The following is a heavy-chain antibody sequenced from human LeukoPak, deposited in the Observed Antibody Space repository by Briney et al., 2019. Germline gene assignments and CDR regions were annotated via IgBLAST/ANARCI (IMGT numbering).Heavy chain of an antibody. J-gene: IGHJ4*02. CDR2: IYYSGST. D-gene: IGHD4-23*01. Sequence: SETLSLTCTVSGGSISSSSYYWGWIRQPPGRGREGIGRIYYSGSTYYNPSLKSRVTISVDTSKNQFSLKLSSVTAAATDVYYCAREVGGNSNFDSWGQGTLVTVSS. CDR1: GGSISSSSYY. V-gene: IGHV4-39*07. CDR3: AREVGGNSNFDS.